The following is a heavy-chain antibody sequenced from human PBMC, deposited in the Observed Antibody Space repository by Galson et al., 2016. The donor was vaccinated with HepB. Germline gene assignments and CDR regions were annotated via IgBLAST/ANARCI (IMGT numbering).Heavy chain of an antibody. CDR2: VNPDGSEK. CDR3: AGGYFWFGEGLSDY. J-gene: IGHJ4*02. CDR1: GFTFSTYG. Sequence: SLRLSCAASGFTFSTYGMDWVRQAPGKGLEWVANVNPDGSEKYYVDSVKGRFSISRDNTQQSLYLQMNSLRAEDKAVYYCAGGYFWFGEGLSDYWGQGTLVTASS. V-gene: IGHV3-7*03. D-gene: IGHD3-10*01.